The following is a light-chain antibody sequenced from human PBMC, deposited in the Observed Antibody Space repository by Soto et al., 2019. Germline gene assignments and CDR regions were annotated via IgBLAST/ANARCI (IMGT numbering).Light chain of an antibody. CDR1: QSVSSK. Sequence: LLTQSPATLSVSPGERATLSCGASQSVSSKLAWVQQRPGQAPRLLIYDASIRATGVPARFSGSGSGTNFVLSISGLQSEDFAVYYCQQYNNWPRTFGQGTKVDI. V-gene: IGKV3-15*01. CDR3: QQYNNWPRT. J-gene: IGKJ1*01. CDR2: DAS.